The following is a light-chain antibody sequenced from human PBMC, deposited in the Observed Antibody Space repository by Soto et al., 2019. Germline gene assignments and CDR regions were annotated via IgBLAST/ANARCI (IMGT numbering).Light chain of an antibody. V-gene: IGKV3D-20*02. J-gene: IGKJ5*01. CDR3: QQRKNSQVT. CDR1: QSVSNNY. Sequence: EIVLTQSPGTLSLSPGERATLSCRASQSVSNNYLAWYQQKPGQAPRLLIYGASNRATGIPDRFSGSGSGTDFTLTISSLQPEDFAVYYCQQRKNSQVTFGQGTLLPIK. CDR2: GAS.